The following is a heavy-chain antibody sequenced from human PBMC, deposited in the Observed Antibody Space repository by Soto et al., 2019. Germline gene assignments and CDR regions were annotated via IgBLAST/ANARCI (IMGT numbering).Heavy chain of an antibody. V-gene: IGHV4-38-2*01. J-gene: IGHJ6*02. CDR3: ARTFDYYGMDV. CDR1: GYSIGRGYY. CDR2: IYHAGSV. Sequence: SETLSHTCAVSGYSIGRGYYWAWIRQSPGKGLEWIGSIYHAGSVYYNPSLNGRVALSMDTSKNHFSLKLTSVTAADTAVYYCARTFDYYGMDVWGQGTTVTVSS.